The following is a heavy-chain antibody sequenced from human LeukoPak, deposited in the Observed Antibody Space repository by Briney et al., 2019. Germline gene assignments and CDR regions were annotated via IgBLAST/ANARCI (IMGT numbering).Heavy chain of an antibody. D-gene: IGHD6-13*01. CDR1: GGSISSSSYY. J-gene: IGHJ5*02. CDR3: ARVRSGSSWYLNWFDP. Sequence: SETLSLTCTVSGGSISSSSYYWGWIRQPPGKGLEWIRSIYYSGSTYYNPSLKSRVTISVDTSKNQFSLKLSSVTAADTAVYYCARVRSGSSWYLNWFDPWGQGTLVTVSS. V-gene: IGHV4-39*07. CDR2: IYYSGST.